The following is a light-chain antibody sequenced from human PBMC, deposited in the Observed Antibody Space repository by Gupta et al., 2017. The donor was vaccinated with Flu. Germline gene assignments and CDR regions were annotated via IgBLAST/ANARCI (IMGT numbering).Light chain of an antibody. V-gene: IGLV3-21*02. CDR3: QLWGGDHAV. Sequence: SYVLTQPPSVSVAPGQTAKLTCGVDNIGSRTVHWYQQRPGQAPNLVLFDDTDRPSGIPERFSGYISGNTATLTITRVEGGDEADYYCQLWGGDHAVFGGGTKLTVL. J-gene: IGLJ7*01. CDR2: DDT. CDR1: NIGSRT.